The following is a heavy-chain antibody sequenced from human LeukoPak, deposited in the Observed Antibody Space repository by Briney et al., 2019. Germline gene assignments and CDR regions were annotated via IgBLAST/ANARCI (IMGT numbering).Heavy chain of an antibody. V-gene: IGHV3-48*04. CDR2: ISSSGSTI. CDR1: GFTFSSYS. CDR3: AREVIVATLSLRGFDY. Sequence: GGSLRLSCAASGFTFSSYSMNWVRQAPGKGLEWVSYISSSGSTIYYADSVKGRFTISRDNAKNSLYLQMNSLRAEDTAVYYCAREVIVATLSLRGFDYWGQGTLVTVSS. J-gene: IGHJ4*02. D-gene: IGHD5-12*01.